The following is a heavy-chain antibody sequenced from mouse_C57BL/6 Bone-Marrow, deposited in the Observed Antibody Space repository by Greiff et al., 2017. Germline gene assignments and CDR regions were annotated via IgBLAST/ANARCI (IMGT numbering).Heavy chain of an antibody. D-gene: IGHD2-5*01. CDR1: GFTFSSYG. CDR2: ISSGGSYT. Sequence: EVQLVESGGDLVKPGGSLKLSCAASGFTFSSYGMSWVRQTPDKRLEWVATISSGGSYTYYPDSVKGRFTISRDNAKNTLYLQMSSLKSGDTAMYYCARPLYYSKEAWFAYWGQGTLVTVAA. CDR3: ARPLYYSKEAWFAY. J-gene: IGHJ3*01. V-gene: IGHV5-6*01.